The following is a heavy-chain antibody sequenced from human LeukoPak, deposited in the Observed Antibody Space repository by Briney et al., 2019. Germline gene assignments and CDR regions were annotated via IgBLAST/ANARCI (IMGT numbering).Heavy chain of an antibody. CDR1: GFTFSSYA. CDR2: ISGSGVST. J-gene: IGHJ4*02. CDR3: ARGLAAAGPAY. V-gene: IGHV3-23*01. Sequence: GGSLRLSCAASGFTFSSYAMFWVRQAPGQGLEWVSAISGSGVSTYYADSVKGRFTISRDNSKNTLYLQMNSLRAEDTAVYYCARGLAAAGPAYWGQGTLVTVSS. D-gene: IGHD6-13*01.